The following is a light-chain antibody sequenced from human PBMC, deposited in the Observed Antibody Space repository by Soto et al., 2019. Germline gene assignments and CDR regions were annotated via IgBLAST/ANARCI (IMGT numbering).Light chain of an antibody. V-gene: IGLV2-8*01. CDR3: SSYAGRNNLV. CDR2: EVS. J-gene: IGLJ2*01. Sequence: QSALTQPPSASGSPGQSVTISCTGTSSDVGDYNYVSWYQHHPGKAPKLMIYEVSERPSGVPDRFSGSKSGNTASQTVSGLQAEDEADYYCSSYAGRNNLVFGGGTKLTVL. CDR1: SSDVGDYNY.